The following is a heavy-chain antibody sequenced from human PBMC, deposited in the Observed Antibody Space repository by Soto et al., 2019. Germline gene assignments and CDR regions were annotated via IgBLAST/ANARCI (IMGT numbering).Heavy chain of an antibody. D-gene: IGHD2-15*01. CDR2: ISGSGGST. Sequence: GGSLRLSCAASGFTFSSYAMSWVRQAPGKGLEWVSAISGSGGSTYYADSVKGRFTISRDNSKNTLYLQMTSLRAEDTAVYYCAKDPKGYCSGGSCYEFDYWGQGTLVTVSS. CDR3: AKDPKGYCSGGSCYEFDY. V-gene: IGHV3-23*01. J-gene: IGHJ4*02. CDR1: GFTFSSYA.